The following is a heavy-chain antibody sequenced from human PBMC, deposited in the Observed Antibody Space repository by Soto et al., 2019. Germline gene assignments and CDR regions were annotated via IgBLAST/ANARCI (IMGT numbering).Heavy chain of an antibody. Sequence: GGSLRLSCAASGFTFTRYSMNWVRQAPGKGLEWVSSISSTTNYIYYGDSMKGRFTISRDNAKNSLYLEMNSLRAEDTAVYYCARESEDLTSNFDYWVQGTLVTVSS. CDR3: ARESEDLTSNFDY. J-gene: IGHJ4*02. V-gene: IGHV3-21*06. CDR2: ISSTTNYI. CDR1: GFTFTRYS.